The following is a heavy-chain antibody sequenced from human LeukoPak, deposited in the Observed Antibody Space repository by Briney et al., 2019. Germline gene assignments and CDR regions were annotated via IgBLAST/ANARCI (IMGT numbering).Heavy chain of an antibody. CDR2: IYSGGST. Sequence: PGGSLRLSCAASDFTVSSNYMSWVRQAPGKGLERVSVIYSGGSTYYADSVKGRFTISRDNSKNTLYLQMNSLRAEDTAVHYCARGSSGYYYYFDYWGQGTLVTVSS. CDR3: ARGSSGYYYYFDY. V-gene: IGHV3-53*01. CDR1: DFTVSSNY. D-gene: IGHD3-22*01. J-gene: IGHJ4*02.